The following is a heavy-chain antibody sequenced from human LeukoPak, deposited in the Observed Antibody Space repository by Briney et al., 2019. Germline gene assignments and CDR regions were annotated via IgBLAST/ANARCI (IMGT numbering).Heavy chain of an antibody. Sequence: GGSLRLSCAASGFTFSSYWMHWVRQAPGKGLGWVSRINSDGSSTSYADSVKGRFTISRDNAKNTLYLQMNSLRAEDTAVYYCALINYYYGMDVWGQGTTVTVSS. CDR3: ALINYYYGMDV. D-gene: IGHD3-10*01. V-gene: IGHV3-74*01. CDR1: GFTFSSYW. J-gene: IGHJ6*02. CDR2: INSDGSST.